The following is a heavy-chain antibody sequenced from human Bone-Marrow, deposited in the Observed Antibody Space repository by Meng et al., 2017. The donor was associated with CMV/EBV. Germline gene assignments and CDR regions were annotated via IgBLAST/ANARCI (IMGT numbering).Heavy chain of an antibody. D-gene: IGHD6-13*01. Sequence: GESLKISCAASGFTFSSYSMNWVRQAPGKGLEWVSSISSSSSYIYYADSVKGRFTISRDNAKNSLYLQMNSLRAEDTAVYYCARGRYSSSWLFWSWFDPWGQGTLVTVSS. CDR2: ISSSSSYI. CDR1: GFTFSSYS. J-gene: IGHJ5*02. CDR3: ARGRYSSSWLFWSWFDP. V-gene: IGHV3-21*01.